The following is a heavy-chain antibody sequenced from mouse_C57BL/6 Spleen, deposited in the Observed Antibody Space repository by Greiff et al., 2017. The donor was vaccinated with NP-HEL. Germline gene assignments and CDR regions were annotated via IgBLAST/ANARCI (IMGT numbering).Heavy chain of an antibody. CDR3: ARRTTVAYFDY. J-gene: IGHJ2*01. V-gene: IGHV1-80*01. D-gene: IGHD1-1*01. CDR2: IYPGDGDT. Sequence: VQLQQSGAELVKPGASVKISCKASGYAFSSYWMNWVKQRPGKGLEWIGQIYPGDGDTNYNGKFKGKATLTADKSSSTAYMQLSSLTSEDSAVYFCARRTTVAYFDYWGQGTTLTVSS. CDR1: GYAFSSYW.